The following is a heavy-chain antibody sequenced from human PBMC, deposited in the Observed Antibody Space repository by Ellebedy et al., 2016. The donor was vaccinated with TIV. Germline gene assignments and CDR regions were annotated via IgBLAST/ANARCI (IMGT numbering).Heavy chain of an antibody. D-gene: IGHD3-10*01. J-gene: IGHJ4*02. CDR2: ISDSGTTK. Sequence: GESLKISXAASGFTFSHHYMSWIRQAPGKGLEWVSYISDSGTTKYYADSVKGRFTISRANAKNSLYLQMNSLRAEDTAMYYCGRARYSGSGSYCHYWGQGTLVTVSS. CDR1: GFTFSHHY. V-gene: IGHV3-11*01. CDR3: GRARYSGSGSYCHY.